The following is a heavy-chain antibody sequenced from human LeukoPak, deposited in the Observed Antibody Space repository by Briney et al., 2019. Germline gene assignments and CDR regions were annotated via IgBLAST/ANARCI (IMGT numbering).Heavy chain of an antibody. CDR2: IIPIFGTA. CDR3: ARAYGWRRDYFDY. CDR1: GGTFSSYA. Sequence: SVKVSCKASGGTFSSYATSWVRQAPGQGLEWMGGIIPIFGTANYAQKFQGRVTITADESTSTAYMGLSSLRSEDTAGYYCARAYGWRRDYFDYWGQGTLVTVSS. V-gene: IGHV1-69*01. J-gene: IGHJ4*02. D-gene: IGHD3-10*01.